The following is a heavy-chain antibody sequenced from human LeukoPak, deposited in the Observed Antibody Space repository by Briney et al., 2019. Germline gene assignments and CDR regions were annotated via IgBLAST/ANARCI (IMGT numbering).Heavy chain of an antibody. V-gene: IGHV4-59*08. CDR2: IYYSGST. CDR3: ARHVLPIAVAGTSFDY. CDR1: GFTVSSNY. D-gene: IGHD6-19*01. Sequence: AGGSLRLSCAASGFTVSSNYMSWIRQPPGKGLEWIGYIYYSGSTNYNPSLKSRVTISVDTSKNQFSLKLSSVTAADTAVYYCARHVLPIAVAGTSFDYWGQGTLVTVPS. J-gene: IGHJ4*02.